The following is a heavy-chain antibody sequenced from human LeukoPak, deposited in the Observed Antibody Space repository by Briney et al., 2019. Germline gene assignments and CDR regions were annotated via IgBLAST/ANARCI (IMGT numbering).Heavy chain of an antibody. CDR2: IYWDDDK. CDR1: GFSLSTNGVA. J-gene: IGHJ4*02. V-gene: IGHV2-5*02. CDR3: AHRPTATSGPSFDY. D-gene: IGHD4-17*01. Sequence: ESGPTLVNPTQTLTLTCTFSGFSLSTNGVAVGWIRQPPGKALEWLALIYWDDDKRYSPSLKSRPTITKDTSKNQVVLTLTNMDPVDTATYYCAHRPTATSGPSFDYWGQGTLVTVSS.